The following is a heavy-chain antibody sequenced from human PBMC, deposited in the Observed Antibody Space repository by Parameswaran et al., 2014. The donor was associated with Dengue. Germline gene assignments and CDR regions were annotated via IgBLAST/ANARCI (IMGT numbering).Heavy chain of an antibody. Sequence: VRQMPGKGLEWMGIIYPGDSDTRYSPSFQGQVTISADKSISTAYLQWSSLKASDTAMYYCARPQWLARVGAFDIWGQGTMVTVSS. V-gene: IGHV5-51*01. D-gene: IGHD6-19*01. J-gene: IGHJ3*02. CDR3: ARPQWLARVGAFDI. CDR2: IYPGDSDT.